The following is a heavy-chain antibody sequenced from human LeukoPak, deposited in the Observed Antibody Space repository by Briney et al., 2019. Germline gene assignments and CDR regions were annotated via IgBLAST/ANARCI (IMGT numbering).Heavy chain of an antibody. V-gene: IGHV4-39*01. J-gene: IGHJ4*02. D-gene: IGHD3-10*01. CDR1: GGSISSSSYY. CDR3: ARHVGNSGSGSYLTYFDY. Sequence: SETLSLTCTVSGGSISSSSYYWGWIRQPPGKGLEWIGSMYYSGSTYYNPSLKSRVTISVDTSKNQLPLKLTSVTAADTAVYYCARHVGNSGSGSYLTYFDYWGQGTLVTVSS. CDR2: MYYSGST.